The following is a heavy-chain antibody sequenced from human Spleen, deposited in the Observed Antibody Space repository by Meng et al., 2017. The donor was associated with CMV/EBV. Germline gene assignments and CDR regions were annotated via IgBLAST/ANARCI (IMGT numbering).Heavy chain of an antibody. V-gene: IGHV3-11*01. CDR2: ISSSGSTI. Sequence: GESLKISCAASGFTFSDYYMSWIRQAPGKGLEWVSYISSSGSTIYYADSVKGRFTISRDNAKNSLYPQMNSLRAEDTAVYYCAREYCSSTSCYPVDYYYGMDVWGQGTTVTVSS. CDR1: GFTFSDYY. J-gene: IGHJ6*02. CDR3: AREYCSSTSCYPVDYYYGMDV. D-gene: IGHD2-2*01.